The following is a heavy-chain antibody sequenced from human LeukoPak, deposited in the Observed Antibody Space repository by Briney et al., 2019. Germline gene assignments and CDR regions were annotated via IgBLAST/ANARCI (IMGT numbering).Heavy chain of an antibody. CDR3: AREAEGGYFDY. D-gene: IGHD3-16*01. CDR1: GYTFTGYY. Sequence: ASVKVSCKASGYTFTGYYMHWVRQAPGQGLEWMGWINPNSGGTNYAQKFQGWATMTRDTSISTAYMELSRLRSDDTAVYYCAREAEGGYFDYWGQGTLVTVSS. CDR2: INPNSGGT. J-gene: IGHJ4*02. V-gene: IGHV1-2*04.